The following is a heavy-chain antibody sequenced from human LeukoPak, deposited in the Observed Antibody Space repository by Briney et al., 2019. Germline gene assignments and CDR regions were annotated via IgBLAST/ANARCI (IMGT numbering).Heavy chain of an antibody. CDR3: ARGFGDTMTGAHAFDI. CDR1: GGSISSYY. Sequence: SETLSLTCTVSGGSISSYYWSWIRQPPGKGLEWIGYIYYSGSTNYNPSPKSRVTISVDTSKNQFSLKLSSVTAADTAVYYCARGFGDTMTGAHAFDIWGQGTMVTVSS. V-gene: IGHV4-59*01. CDR2: IYYSGST. J-gene: IGHJ3*02. D-gene: IGHD3-10*02.